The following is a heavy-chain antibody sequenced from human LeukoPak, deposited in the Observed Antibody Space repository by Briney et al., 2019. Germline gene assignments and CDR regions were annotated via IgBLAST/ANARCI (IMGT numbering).Heavy chain of an antibody. CDR1: GFTFSSYG. D-gene: IGHD3-10*01. V-gene: IGHV3-33*01. J-gene: IGHJ4*01. CDR2: IWYDGSNK. CDR3: ARGVGFGELLSYIDY. Sequence: GGSLRLSCAASGFTFSSYGMHWVRQAPGQGLEWVAVIWYDGSNKYYADSVKGRFTISRDNSKNTLYLQMNSLRAEDTAVYYCARGVGFGELLSYIDYWGQRSLLTVSS.